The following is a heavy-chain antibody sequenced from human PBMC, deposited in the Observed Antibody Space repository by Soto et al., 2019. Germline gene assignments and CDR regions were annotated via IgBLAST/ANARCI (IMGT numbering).Heavy chain of an antibody. D-gene: IGHD3-22*01. CDR2: IDPSDSQT. V-gene: IGHV5-10-1*01. J-gene: IGHJ4*02. CDR1: GYSFAGYW. CDR3: ARKIYDSDTGPNFQYYFDS. Sequence: PGESLKISCXGSGYSFAGYWITWVRQKPGKGLEWMGRIDPSDSQTYYSPSFRGHVTISATKSITTVFLQWNSLRASDTAMYYCARKIYDSDTGPNFQYYFDSWGQGTPVTVSS.